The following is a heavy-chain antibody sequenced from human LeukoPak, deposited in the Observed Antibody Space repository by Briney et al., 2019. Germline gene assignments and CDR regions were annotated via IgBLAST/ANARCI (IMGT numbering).Heavy chain of an antibody. V-gene: IGHV1-18*01. CDR1: GYTFTTYG. Sequence: ASVEVSCKASGYTFTTYGISWLRQAPGQGLEWMGWISTYNGDTNYAQKFQGRVTLTTDTSTSTVYMELRSLIYDDAAVYYCARGGSVDTPMSNWEWWYWGQGTLVTVSS. CDR2: ISTYNGDT. J-gene: IGHJ4*02. CDR3: ARGGSVDTPMSNWEWWY. D-gene: IGHD5-18*01.